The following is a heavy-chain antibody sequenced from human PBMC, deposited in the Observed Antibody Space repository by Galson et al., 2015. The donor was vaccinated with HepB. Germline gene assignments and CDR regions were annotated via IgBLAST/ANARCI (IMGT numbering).Heavy chain of an antibody. CDR3: ARVADADYGDHSHFDY. V-gene: IGHV3-11*06. CDR2: ISSSSTYT. J-gene: IGHJ4*02. Sequence: LRLSCAASGFTFSDYYMSWIRQAPGKGLEWVSYISSSSTYTNYADSVKGRFTISRDNAKKSLYLQINSLRAEDTAVYYYARVADADYGDHSHFDYWGRGTLVTVSS. CDR1: GFTFSDYY. D-gene: IGHD4-17*01.